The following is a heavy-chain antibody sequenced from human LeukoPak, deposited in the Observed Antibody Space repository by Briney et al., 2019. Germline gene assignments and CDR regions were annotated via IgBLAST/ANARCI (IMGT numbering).Heavy chain of an antibody. Sequence: GRSLRLSCAASGFTFKSYPMHWIRQTPGKGPEWVAAISFDGSNKYYADSVQGRFTLSRDNSNHILYLQMNSLRAEDMAVYYCARDPGNKQLGPFDYWGQGILVTVSS. D-gene: IGHD3-10*01. CDR3: ARDPGNKQLGPFDY. CDR1: GFTFKSYP. CDR2: ISFDGSNK. V-gene: IGHV3-30*01. J-gene: IGHJ4*02.